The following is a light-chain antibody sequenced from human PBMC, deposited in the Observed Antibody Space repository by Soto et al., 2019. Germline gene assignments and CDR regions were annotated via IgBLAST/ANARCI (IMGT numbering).Light chain of an antibody. J-gene: IGLJ2*01. CDR1: SGSIASNY. Sequence: NLMLTQPHSVSESPGKTVTISCTRSSGSIASNYVQWYQQRPGSAPTTVIYEDNQRPSGVPDRFSGSIDSSSNSASLTISGLKTEDEADYYCQSYDSSLQVVFGGGTKLTVL. CDR2: EDN. CDR3: QSYDSSLQVV. V-gene: IGLV6-57*04.